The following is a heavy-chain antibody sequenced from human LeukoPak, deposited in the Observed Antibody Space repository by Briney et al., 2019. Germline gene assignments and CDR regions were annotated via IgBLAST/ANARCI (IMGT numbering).Heavy chain of an antibody. V-gene: IGHV3-7*01. Sequence: PGGSLRLSCAASGFTFSSYWMSWVRQAPGKGLEWVANIKQDGSEKYYVDSVKGRFTISRDNAKNSLYLQMNSLRAEDTAVYYCARARYYYDSSGYYYANDYWGQGTLVTVSS. CDR1: GFTFSSYW. CDR2: IKQDGSEK. CDR3: ARARYYYDSSGYYYANDY. J-gene: IGHJ4*02. D-gene: IGHD3-22*01.